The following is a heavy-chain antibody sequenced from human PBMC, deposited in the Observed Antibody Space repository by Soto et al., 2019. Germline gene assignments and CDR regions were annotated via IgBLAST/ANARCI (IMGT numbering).Heavy chain of an antibody. Sequence: AETLSLTCTVSGVSISSYCRSWIRQPPGKGLEWVGNVYSAEITNYNHSLKSRVAMSIDTSKNQFSLQVRSVTAEDTAVYYCARGTEAWFDPWGQGTLVTVSS. V-gene: IGHV4-59*01. CDR3: ARGTEAWFDP. CDR1: GVSISSYC. CDR2: VYSAEIT. J-gene: IGHJ5*02.